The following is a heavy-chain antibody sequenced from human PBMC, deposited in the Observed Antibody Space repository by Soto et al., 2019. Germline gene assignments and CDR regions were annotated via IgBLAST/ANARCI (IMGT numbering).Heavy chain of an antibody. Sequence: QVQLVQSGAEVKKPGASVKVSCKASGYTFTTYYMHWVRQAPGQGLEWMGVINPTDGTTTYAQKFQGRGTMTMDTSSSTVYMELSSLRSEDTAVYYCARARGWFDPWGQGTLVTVSS. V-gene: IGHV1-46*01. CDR2: INPTDGTT. J-gene: IGHJ5*02. CDR3: ARARGWFDP. CDR1: GYTFTTYY. D-gene: IGHD3-10*01.